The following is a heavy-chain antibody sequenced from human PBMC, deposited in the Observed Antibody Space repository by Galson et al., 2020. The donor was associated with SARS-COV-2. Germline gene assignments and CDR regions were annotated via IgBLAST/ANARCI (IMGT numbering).Heavy chain of an antibody. CDR3: AKDEGGLLWFGELLARREY. J-gene: IGHJ4*02. V-gene: IGHV3-30*18. CDR1: GFTFSSNV. D-gene: IGHD3-10*01. CDR2: ISYDGSNK. Sequence: GESLKISCAASGFTFSSNVMHWVRQAPGKGLEWVAVISYDGSNKHYADSVKGRFTISRDNSKNTLYLQMDSLRAEDTAVYYCAKDEGGLLWFGELLARREYWGQGTLVTVSS.